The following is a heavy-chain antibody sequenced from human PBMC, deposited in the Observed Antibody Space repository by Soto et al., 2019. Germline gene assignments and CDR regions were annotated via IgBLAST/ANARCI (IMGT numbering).Heavy chain of an antibody. CDR2: INHSGST. J-gene: IGHJ4*02. D-gene: IGHD3-10*01. V-gene: IGHV4-34*01. CDR3: ARGPRGYYYGSGSRGYYFDY. Sequence: SETLSLTCAVYGGSFSGYYWSWIRQPPGKGLEWIGEINHSGSTNYNPSLKSRVTISVDTSKNQFSLKLSSVTAADTAVYYCARGPRGYYYGSGSRGYYFDYWGQGTLVTVSS. CDR1: GGSFSGYY.